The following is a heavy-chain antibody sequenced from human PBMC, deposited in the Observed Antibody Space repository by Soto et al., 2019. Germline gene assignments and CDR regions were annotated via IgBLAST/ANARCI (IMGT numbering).Heavy chain of an antibody. J-gene: IGHJ5*02. CDR3: ARGGGYYDRYNWFDP. V-gene: IGHV4-59*01. CDR2: IYYSGST. Sequence: SETLSLTCTVSGGSISSYYWSWIRQPPGKGLEWIGYIYYSGSTNYNPSLKSRVTISVDTSKNQFSLKLSSVTAADTAVYYCARGGGYYDRYNWFDPWGQGALVTVSS. CDR1: GGSISSYY. D-gene: IGHD3-22*01.